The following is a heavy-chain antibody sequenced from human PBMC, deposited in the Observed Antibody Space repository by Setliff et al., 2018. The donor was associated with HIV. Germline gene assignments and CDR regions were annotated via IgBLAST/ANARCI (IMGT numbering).Heavy chain of an antibody. D-gene: IGHD3-3*01. CDR2: FYYSGST. J-gene: IGHJ6*03. V-gene: IGHV4-39*01. Sequence: SETLSLTCTVSGGSITSNNYYWGWIRQPPGKVLEWIGTFYYSGSTYYNSSLKSRVTISVDTSTNRFSLRLNSVTAADTAVYYCVRRVYDFWSGLVGYSYYMDVWGKGTTVTVSS. CDR3: VRRVYDFWSGLVGYSYYMDV. CDR1: GGSITSNNYY.